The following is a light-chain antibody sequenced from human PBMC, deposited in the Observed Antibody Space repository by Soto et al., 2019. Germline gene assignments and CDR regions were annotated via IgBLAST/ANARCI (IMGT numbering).Light chain of an antibody. Sequence: QSALTQPASVSGSPGLSIAISCTGTSRDVGGYNSVSWYQQQPGKVPKLMIYDVSNRPSGVSNRFSGSKSGNTASLTISGLQAEDEADYFCKSYTGINNWVFGGGTKLTVL. CDR1: SRDVGGYNS. V-gene: IGLV2-14*01. CDR2: DVS. J-gene: IGLJ3*02. CDR3: KSYTGINNWV.